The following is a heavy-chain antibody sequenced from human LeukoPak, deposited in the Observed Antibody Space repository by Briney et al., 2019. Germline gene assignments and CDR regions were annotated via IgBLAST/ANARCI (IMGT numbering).Heavy chain of an antibody. D-gene: IGHD3-22*01. CDR1: GGSISSYY. Sequence: PSETLSLTCTLAGGSISSYYWSWIRQPPGKGLEWIGYIYYSGSTNYNPSLKSRVTISVDTSKNQFSLKLSSVTAADTAVYYCARAYYETLFDYWGQGTLVTVSS. CDR2: IYYSGST. V-gene: IGHV4-59*01. J-gene: IGHJ4*02. CDR3: ARAYYETLFDY.